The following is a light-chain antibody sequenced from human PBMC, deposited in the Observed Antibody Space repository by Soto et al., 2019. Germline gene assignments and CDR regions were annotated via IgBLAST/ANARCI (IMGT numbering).Light chain of an antibody. CDR2: ANS. J-gene: IGLJ2*01. V-gene: IGLV1-40*01. CDR3: QSYDNSLSGDVV. CDR1: SSKIGAGYD. Sequence: QSVLTQPPSVSGAPGQRVTISCTGSSSKIGAGYDVHWYQQLPGTAPRLLIYANSDRPSGVPDRFSGSKSGTSASLAITGLQAEDEADYYCQSYDNSLSGDVVFGGGTKLTVL.